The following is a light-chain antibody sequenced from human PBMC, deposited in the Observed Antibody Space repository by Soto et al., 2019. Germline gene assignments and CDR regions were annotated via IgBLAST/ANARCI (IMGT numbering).Light chain of an antibody. Sequence: EIVLTQSPGTLSLSPGERATLSCRASQSVSSNYLAWYQQKPGQAPRLLIYGASSRATGIPDNFSGSGSGKDFTLTISRLEPEDFAVYYCQQYGSSPRTFGQGTKVEIK. CDR1: QSVSSNY. CDR2: GAS. J-gene: IGKJ1*01. V-gene: IGKV3-20*01. CDR3: QQYGSSPRT.